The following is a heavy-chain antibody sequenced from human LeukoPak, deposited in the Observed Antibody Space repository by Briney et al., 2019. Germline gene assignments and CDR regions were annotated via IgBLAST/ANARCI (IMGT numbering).Heavy chain of an antibody. CDR1: GGSISSGGYS. CDR2: IYHSGST. V-gene: IGHV4-30-2*01. J-gene: IGHJ4*02. Sequence: SETLSLTCAVSGGSISSGGYSWSWIRQPPGKGLEWIGYIYHSGSTYYNPSLKSRVTISVDRSKNQFSPKLSSVTAADTAVYYCARVGAGWSIFDYWGQGTLVTVSS. CDR3: ARVGAGWSIFDY. D-gene: IGHD6-19*01.